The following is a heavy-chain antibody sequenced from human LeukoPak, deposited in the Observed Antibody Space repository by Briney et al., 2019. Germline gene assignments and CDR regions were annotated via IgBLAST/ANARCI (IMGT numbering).Heavy chain of an antibody. Sequence: GGSLRLSCAASGFTFNSFGMHWVRQAPGKGLEWLAVISYDGRNKYYADSVKGRFTISRDNSKNTLYLQMNSLRAEDTAVYYCARDRDDILTGYAMRAFDIWGQGTMVTVSS. J-gene: IGHJ3*02. V-gene: IGHV3-30*03. D-gene: IGHD3-9*01. CDR1: GFTFNSFG. CDR3: ARDRDDILTGYAMRAFDI. CDR2: ISYDGRNK.